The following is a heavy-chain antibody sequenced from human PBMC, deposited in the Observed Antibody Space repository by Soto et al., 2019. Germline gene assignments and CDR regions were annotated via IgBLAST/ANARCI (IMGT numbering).Heavy chain of an antibody. CDR2: IDHGGSA. Sequence: QVHLQQWGAGLVRPSETLFLTCAVYGGSLNGFQWSWIRQAPGKRLEWIGQIDHGGSANYKPSLKSVVILSVVSSKSPLFLTVTSVTAADSAVYYCAREVPGTDYYYMDVWGKGTTVTVSS. CDR1: GGSLNGFQ. CDR3: AREVPGTDYYYMDV. V-gene: IGHV4-34*01. D-gene: IGHD3-10*01. J-gene: IGHJ6*03.